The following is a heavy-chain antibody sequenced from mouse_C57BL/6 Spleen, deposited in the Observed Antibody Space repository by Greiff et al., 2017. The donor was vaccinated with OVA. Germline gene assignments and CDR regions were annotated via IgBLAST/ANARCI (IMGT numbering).Heavy chain of an antibody. CDR1: GYTFTSFW. D-gene: IGHD1-1*01. CDR2: ILPNSGST. CDR3: ARWGGSSSNWYFEV. Sequence: VQLQQPGAELVKPGASVKLSCKASGYTFTSFWMHWVKQRPGQGLEWIGMILPNSGSTNYHEKFNCKATLTVDKSSSTAYMQLSSLTSEDSAVYYCARWGGSSSNWYFEVWGTGTTVTVSS. J-gene: IGHJ1*03. V-gene: IGHV1-64*01.